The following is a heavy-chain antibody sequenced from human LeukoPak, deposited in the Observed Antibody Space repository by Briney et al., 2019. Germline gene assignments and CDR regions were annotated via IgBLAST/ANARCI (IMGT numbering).Heavy chain of an antibody. J-gene: IGHJ4*02. V-gene: IGHV3-23*01. CDR3: AKADDSSGYYSDS. Sequence: PGGSLRLSCAASGFTFSTYAMSWVRQAPGKGLEWVSAISGSGSSTYYADSVKARFTSSRDNSKNMVYLQMNSLRAEDTAVYYCAKADDSSGYYSDSWGQGTLVTVSS. CDR2: ISGSGSST. CDR1: GFTFSTYA. D-gene: IGHD3-22*01.